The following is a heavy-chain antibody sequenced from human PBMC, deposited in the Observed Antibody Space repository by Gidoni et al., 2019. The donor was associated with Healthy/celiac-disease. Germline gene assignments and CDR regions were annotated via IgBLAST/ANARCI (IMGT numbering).Heavy chain of an antibody. CDR1: GCPFSSYG. D-gene: IGHD1-1*01. CDR2: ISYDGSNK. Sequence: QVQLVESGVGVVQPGRSLRLSCSASGCPFSSYGMHWVRQAPGKGLEWVAVISYDGSNKYYADSVKGRFTISRDNSKNTLYLQMNSLRAEDTAVYYCAKWNPGAAAFDIWGQGTMVTVSS. J-gene: IGHJ3*02. V-gene: IGHV3-30*18. CDR3: AKWNPGAAAFDI.